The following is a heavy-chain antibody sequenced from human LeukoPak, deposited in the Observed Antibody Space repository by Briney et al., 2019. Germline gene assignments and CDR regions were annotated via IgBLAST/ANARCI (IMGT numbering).Heavy chain of an antibody. CDR2: INPNSGGT. J-gene: IGHJ5*02. CDR3: ARAVTGIAAAEDDWFDP. CDR1: GYTFTGYY. V-gene: IGHV1-2*02. Sequence: GASVKVSCKASGYTFTGYYMHWVRQAPGQGLEWMGWINPNSGGTNYAQKFQGRVTMTRDTSISTAYMELSRLRSDDTAVYYCARAVTGIAAAEDDWFDPWGQGTLVTVSS. D-gene: IGHD6-13*01.